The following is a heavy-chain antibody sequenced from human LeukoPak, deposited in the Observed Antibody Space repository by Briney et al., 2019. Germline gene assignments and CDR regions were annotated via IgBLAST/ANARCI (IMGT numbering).Heavy chain of an antibody. D-gene: IGHD2-15*01. CDR2: IYTSGTT. V-gene: IGHV4-4*07. J-gene: IGHJ4*02. CDR1: GGSISSYY. Sequence: SETLSLTCAVSGGSISSYYWSWIRQPAGKGLEWIGRIYTSGTTNYNPSLKSRVTMSVDTSKNQFSLNLNSVTAADTAVYYCARTSPRAATWDYWGQGTLVTVSS. CDR3: ARTSPRAATWDY.